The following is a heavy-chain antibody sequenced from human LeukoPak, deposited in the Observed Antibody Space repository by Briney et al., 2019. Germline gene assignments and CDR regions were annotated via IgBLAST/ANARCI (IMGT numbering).Heavy chain of an antibody. CDR3: ARDDLYSDISRREARY. CDR2: IYYSGST. J-gene: IGHJ4*02. Sequence: KPSQTLSLTCTVSGGSISSGDYYWSWIRQPPGKGLEWIGYIYYSGSTYYNPSLKSRVTISVDTSKNQFSLKLSSVTAADTAVYYCARDDLYSDISRREARYWGQGTLVTVSS. V-gene: IGHV4-30-4*08. CDR1: GGSISSGDYY. D-gene: IGHD3-9*01.